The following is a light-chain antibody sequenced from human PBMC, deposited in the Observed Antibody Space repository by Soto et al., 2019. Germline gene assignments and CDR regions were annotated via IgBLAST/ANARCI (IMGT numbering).Light chain of an antibody. CDR3: QQSDVSLRR. CDR1: QSISSY. Sequence: TLSPTSLSASVGDRVTITCRASQSISSYLNWYQQRPGKAPNLLIYDATRLHSGVPPRFSGSGYGTDFTLTITSLQLEDFASYCCQQSDVSLRRFGQGT. J-gene: IGKJ1*01. CDR2: DAT. V-gene: IGKV1-39*01.